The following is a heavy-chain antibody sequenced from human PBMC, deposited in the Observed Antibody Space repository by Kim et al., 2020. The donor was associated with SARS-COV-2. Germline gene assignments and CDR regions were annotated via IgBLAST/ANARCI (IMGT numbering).Heavy chain of an antibody. CDR3: ARVPNFYRYFDY. Sequence: SETLSLTCAVYGGSFSGYYWSWIRQPPGKGLEWIGEINHSGSTNYNPSLKSRVTISVDTSKNQFSLKLSSVTAADTAVYYCARVPNFYRYFDYWGQGTLVTVSS. J-gene: IGHJ4*02. D-gene: IGHD4-4*01. CDR2: INHSGST. CDR1: GGSFSGYY. V-gene: IGHV4-34*01.